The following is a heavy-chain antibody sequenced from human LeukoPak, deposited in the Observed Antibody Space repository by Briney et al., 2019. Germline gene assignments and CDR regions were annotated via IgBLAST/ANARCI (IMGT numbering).Heavy chain of an antibody. CDR1: GFRISGYV. J-gene: IGHJ4*02. V-gene: IGHV3-64*01. CDR3: ARESQGGSDY. D-gene: IGHD5-12*01. CDR2: INPDGTT. Sequence: PGGSLRLSCAASGFRISGYVMHWVRQAPGKGPESVSAINPDGTTYYANSVKGRFTISGDNSQNTLYLQMGSLTTEDMAVYYCARESQGGSDYWGQGTLVTVSS.